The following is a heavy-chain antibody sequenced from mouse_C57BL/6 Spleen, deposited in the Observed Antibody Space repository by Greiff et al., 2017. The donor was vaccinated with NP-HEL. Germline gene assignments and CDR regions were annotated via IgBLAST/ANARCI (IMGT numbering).Heavy chain of an antibody. J-gene: IGHJ2*01. D-gene: IGHD2-3*01. CDR3: ARHGDYDGYWDY. CDR2: IYPGSGSI. Sequence: QVQLQQSGAELVKPGASVKLSCKASGYTFTEYTIHWVKQRSGQGLEWIGWIYPGSGSIKYNEKFKDKATLTADKSSSTAYMELSRLTSEDSAVYFCARHGDYDGYWDYWGQGTTLTVSS. CDR1: GYTFTEYT. V-gene: IGHV1-62-2*01.